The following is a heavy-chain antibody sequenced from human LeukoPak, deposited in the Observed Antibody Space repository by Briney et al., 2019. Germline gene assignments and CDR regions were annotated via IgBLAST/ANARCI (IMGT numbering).Heavy chain of an antibody. Sequence: PSETLSLTCAVYGGSFSGYYWSWIRQPPGKGLEWIGEINHSGSTNYNPSLKSRVTILVDTSKNQFSLKLSSVTAADTAVYYCAREYSSYPFDYWGQGTLVTVSS. V-gene: IGHV4-34*01. CDR3: AREYSSYPFDY. J-gene: IGHJ4*02. CDR1: GGSFSGYY. D-gene: IGHD6-6*01. CDR2: INHSGST.